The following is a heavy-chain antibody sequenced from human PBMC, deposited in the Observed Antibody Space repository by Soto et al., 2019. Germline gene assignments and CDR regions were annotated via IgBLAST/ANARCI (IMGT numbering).Heavy chain of an antibody. J-gene: IGHJ5*02. CDR2: VYYSGSS. V-gene: IGHV4-31*03. D-gene: IGHD2-2*01. Sequence: SETLSLTCTVSGDSISGGASFWSWIRQPPGKGLEWIANVYYSGSSYYNPSLKSRLTISVDTTKNQFSLQLKSMTAADTAVYYCAKLSCTSSTCYFPGLFDPWGQGTLVTVSS. CDR3: AKLSCTSSTCYFPGLFDP. CDR1: GDSISGGASF.